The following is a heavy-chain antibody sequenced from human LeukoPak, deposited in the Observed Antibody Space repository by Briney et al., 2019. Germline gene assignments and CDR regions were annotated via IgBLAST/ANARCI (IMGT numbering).Heavy chain of an antibody. D-gene: IGHD6-13*01. CDR1: GFTFSSSA. V-gene: IGHV3-23*01. CDR2: ISTSGGST. Sequence: GGSLRLSCAASGFTFSSSAMSWVRQAPGKGLKWVSGISTSGGSTYYSDSVKGRFTISRDNSKNTLYLQMNSLRAEDTAVYYCAKAGIAAAGSWFDPWGQGTLVTVSS. CDR3: AKAGIAAAGSWFDP. J-gene: IGHJ5*02.